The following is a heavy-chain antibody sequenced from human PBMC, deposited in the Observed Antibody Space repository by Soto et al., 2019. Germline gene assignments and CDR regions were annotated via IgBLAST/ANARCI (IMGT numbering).Heavy chain of an antibody. Sequence: LRLSCPASGLTFRRHAMHWVRQAPGKGIEWVAVISYDGRNNYYAYSVKGRFTISRDNSKNTLYLQVNSLTTEDTAVYYCARDRAVDILAISRADTPYLGSWGQGPLVT. CDR3: ARDRAVDILAISRADTPYLGS. D-gene: IGHD2-15*01. V-gene: IGHV3-30*01. CDR1: GLTFRRHA. CDR2: ISYDGRNN. J-gene: IGHJ4*02.